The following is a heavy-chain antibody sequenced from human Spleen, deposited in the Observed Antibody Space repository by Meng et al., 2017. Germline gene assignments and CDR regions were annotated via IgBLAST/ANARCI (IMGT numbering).Heavy chain of an antibody. J-gene: IGHJ6*02. CDR3: ATTSNYYGSGSYIPGVMENYYYYGMDV. CDR2: IYTSGST. V-gene: IGHV4-61*02. Sequence: SETLSLTCTVSGGSIISGSYYWSWIRQPAGKGLEWIGRIYTSGSTNYNPSLKSRVTISVDTSKNQFSLKLSSVTAADTDVYYCATTSNYYGSGSYIPGVMENYYYYGMDVWGQGISVTVSS. CDR1: GGSIISGSYY. D-gene: IGHD3-10*01.